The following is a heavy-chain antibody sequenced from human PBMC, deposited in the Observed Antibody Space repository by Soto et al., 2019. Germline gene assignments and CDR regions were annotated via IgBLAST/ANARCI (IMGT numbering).Heavy chain of an antibody. V-gene: IGHV4-59*01. CDR1: GGSISSYY. CDR3: ARRYGKNAFDI. J-gene: IGHJ3*02. Sequence: PSETLSVTCTVSGGSISSYYWSWIRQPPGKGLEWIGYIYYSGSTNYNPSLKSRVTISVDTSKNQFSLKLSSVTAADTAVYYCARRYGKNAFDIWGQGTMVTVS. D-gene: IGHD5-18*01. CDR2: IYYSGST.